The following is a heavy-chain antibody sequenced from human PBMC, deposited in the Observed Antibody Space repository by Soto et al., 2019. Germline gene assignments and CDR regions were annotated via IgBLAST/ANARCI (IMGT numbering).Heavy chain of an antibody. Sequence: GGSLRLSCAASGFTFSSYAMSWVRQAPGKGLEWVSAISGSGGSTYYADSVKGRFTISRDNSKNTLYLQMNSLRAEDTAVYYCAKDSSFLVVPAVGSANDYWGQGTLVTVSS. CDR2: ISGSGGST. D-gene: IGHD2-2*01. J-gene: IGHJ4*02. V-gene: IGHV3-23*01. CDR3: AKDSSFLVVPAVGSANDY. CDR1: GFTFSSYA.